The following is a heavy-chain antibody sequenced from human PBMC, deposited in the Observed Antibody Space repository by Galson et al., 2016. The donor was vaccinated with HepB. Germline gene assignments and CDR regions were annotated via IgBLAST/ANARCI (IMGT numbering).Heavy chain of an antibody. CDR2: MNQGGSAT. D-gene: IGHD1-26*01. CDR1: GYIFRRYW. Sequence: SLRLSCAGSGYIFRRYWMSWVRQAPGKGLEWVANMNQGGSATNYVDSVKGRFTISRDNTKNLLYLQMNNLRVDDTAVYYCAREPGADVWGQGTTVIVSS. V-gene: IGHV3-7*03. CDR3: AREPGADV. J-gene: IGHJ6*02.